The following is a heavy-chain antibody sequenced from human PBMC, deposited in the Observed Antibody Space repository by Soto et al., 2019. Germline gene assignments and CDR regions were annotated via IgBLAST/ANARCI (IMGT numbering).Heavy chain of an antibody. CDR3: AKDGGREGYFGNWFDP. J-gene: IGHJ5*02. D-gene: IGHD2-15*01. Sequence: SVKVSCKASGYTFTSYAMHWVRQAPGQRLEWLGRIIPIFGTTDYAQKFQGRVTITADESTTTAYMELSSLRSDDTAVYYCAKDGGREGYFGNWFDPWGQGTLVTVSS. CDR2: IIPIFGTT. CDR1: GYTFTSYA. V-gene: IGHV1-69*13.